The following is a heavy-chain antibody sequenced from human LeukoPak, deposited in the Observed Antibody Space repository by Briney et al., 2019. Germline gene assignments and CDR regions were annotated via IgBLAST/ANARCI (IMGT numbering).Heavy chain of an antibody. J-gene: IGHJ4*02. CDR3: AKSVGATDPFDY. CDR2: IRYEGSNK. Sequence: GGSLRLSCAASGFTFSSYGMHWVRQAPGKGLEWVAFIRYEGSNKYYADSVKGRFTISRDNSKNTLYLQMNSLRAEDTAVYYCAKSVGATDPFDYWGQGTLVTVSS. CDR1: GFTFSSYG. V-gene: IGHV3-30*02. D-gene: IGHD1-26*01.